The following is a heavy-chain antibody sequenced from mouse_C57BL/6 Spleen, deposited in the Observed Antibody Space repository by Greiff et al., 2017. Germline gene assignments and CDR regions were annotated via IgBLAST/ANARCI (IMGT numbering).Heavy chain of an antibody. Sequence: EVKLQESGPGLVKPSQSLSLTCSVTGYSITSGYYWNWIRQFPGNKLEWMGYISYDGSNNYNPSLKNRISITRDTSKNQFVLKLNSVTTEDTATYYCARGTTVSYAMDYWGQGTSVTVSS. CDR2: ISYDGSN. V-gene: IGHV3-6*01. D-gene: IGHD1-1*01. CDR1: GYSITSGYY. J-gene: IGHJ4*01. CDR3: ARGTTVSYAMDY.